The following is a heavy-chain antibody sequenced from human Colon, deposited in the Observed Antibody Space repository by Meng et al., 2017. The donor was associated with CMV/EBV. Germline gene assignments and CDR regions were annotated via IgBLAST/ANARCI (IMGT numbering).Heavy chain of an antibody. Sequence: QVRPVRSGAEVTEPGALVKVFCKSSGYPFTGFYIQWVRQAPGHGLEWMGWSNPKSGDTIYEQKFHGRVTMTRDTSISTVYMDLNSLRSDDTAVYFCARDLWSGSSDYFDYWGQGTLVTVSS. V-gene: IGHV1-2*02. CDR3: ARDLWSGSSDYFDY. CDR1: GYPFTGFY. J-gene: IGHJ4*02. CDR2: SNPKSGDT. D-gene: IGHD3-3*01.